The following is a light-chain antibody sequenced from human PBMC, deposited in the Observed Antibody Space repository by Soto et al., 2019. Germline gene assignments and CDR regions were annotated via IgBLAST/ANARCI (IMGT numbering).Light chain of an antibody. J-gene: IGLJ2*01. CDR1: SSDVGGYNY. CDR2: EVS. CDR3: SSYTSSSTAVV. V-gene: IGLV2-14*01. Sequence: QSALTQPASVSGSPGQSITISCTGTSSDVGGYNYVSWYQQHPGKAPKLMIYEVSNRPSGVSNRFSGSKSGNTAALTISGLQAEDEDDYYCSSYTSSSTAVVFCGGTKLTVL.